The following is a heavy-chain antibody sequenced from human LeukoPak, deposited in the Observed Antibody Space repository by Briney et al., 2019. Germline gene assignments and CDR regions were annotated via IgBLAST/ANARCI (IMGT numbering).Heavy chain of an antibody. J-gene: IGHJ2*01. CDR1: GYSFTSCW. D-gene: IGHD4-23*01. CDR2: IYPRDSDT. CDR3: ARPRLYGGNIGFYFDL. Sequence: GESPKISCKGSGYSFTSCWIGWVRQMPGKGLEWMGIIYPRDSDTRYSPSFQGQVTISVDKSMTTAYLQWTSLKTSDTAIYYCARPRLYGGNIGFYFDLWGRGTLIIVSS. V-gene: IGHV5-51*01.